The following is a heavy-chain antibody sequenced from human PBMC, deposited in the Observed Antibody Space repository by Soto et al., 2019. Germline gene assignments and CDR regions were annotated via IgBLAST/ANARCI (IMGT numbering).Heavy chain of an antibody. V-gene: IGHV3-7*01. J-gene: IGHJ6*02. Sequence: GGSLRLSCVASGFTFITDWASLVRQATGKGLEWVANIKRDGSESNYADSVKGRFTISRDNVKNSLYLQMNSLRPEDTAIYYCAKEPIYFGPGSSLSYYYYGLDVWGQGTTLTVSS. CDR1: GFTFITDW. CDR2: IKRDGSES. D-gene: IGHD3-10*01. CDR3: AKEPIYFGPGSSLSYYYYGLDV.